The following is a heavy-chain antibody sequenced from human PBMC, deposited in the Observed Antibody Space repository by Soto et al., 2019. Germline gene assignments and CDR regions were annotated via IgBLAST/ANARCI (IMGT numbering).Heavy chain of an antibody. V-gene: IGHV4-28*01. CDR3: ARRHAGSWSLDQ. Sequence: SETLSLTCAVSGYSINTSHWWGWIRQPPVKGLEWIGYIYNTGGTHYNPSLKSRLSMSVDTSKNEFSLMLTSVTAVDTALYYCARRHAGSWSLDQWHPGTLVTVSS. CDR2: IYNTGGT. CDR1: GYSINTSHW. J-gene: IGHJ4*02. D-gene: IGHD3-10*01.